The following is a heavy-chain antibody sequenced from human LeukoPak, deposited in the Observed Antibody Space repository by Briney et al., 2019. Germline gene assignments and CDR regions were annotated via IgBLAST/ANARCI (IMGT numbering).Heavy chain of an antibody. CDR2: IYPGDSDT. D-gene: IGHD6-6*01. CDR1: GYNFTSYW. Sequence: GESLKISCQGSGYNFTSYWIGWVRQLPRKGLEWMGIIYPGDSDTRYSPSFQGQVTISADKSISTAYLQWSSLKASDTAMYYCARERSSQGYFDFWGQGTLVTVSS. J-gene: IGHJ4*02. CDR3: ARERSSQGYFDF. V-gene: IGHV5-51*01.